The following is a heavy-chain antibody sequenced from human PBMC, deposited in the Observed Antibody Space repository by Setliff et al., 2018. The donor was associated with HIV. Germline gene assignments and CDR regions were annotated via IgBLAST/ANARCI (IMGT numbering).Heavy chain of an antibody. CDR2: ISYDSRFI. Sequence: GGSLRLSCVASTFTFSAYAMNWVRQAPGKGLEWVPSISYDSRFIYHADSMKGRFTISRDNAKKLVYLQMNSLRAEDTAIYYCARDRASSGYYARFDHWGQGTLVTVSS. V-gene: IGHV3-21*01. CDR1: TFTFSAYA. CDR3: ARDRASSGYYARFDH. D-gene: IGHD3-22*01. J-gene: IGHJ4*02.